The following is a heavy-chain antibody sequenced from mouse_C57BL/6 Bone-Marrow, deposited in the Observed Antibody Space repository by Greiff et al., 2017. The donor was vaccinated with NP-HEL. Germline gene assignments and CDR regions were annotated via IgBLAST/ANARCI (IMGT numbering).Heavy chain of an antibody. D-gene: IGHD2-3*01. V-gene: IGHV5-15*04. Sequence: DVHLVESGGGLVQPGGSLKLSCAASGFTFSDYGMAWVRQAPRKGPEWVAFISNLAYSIYYADTVTGRFTISRENAKNTLYLEMSSLRSEDTAMYYCARRGYDAYYAMDYWGQGTSVTVSS. CDR2: ISNLAYSI. CDR3: ARRGYDAYYAMDY. CDR1: GFTFSDYG. J-gene: IGHJ4*01.